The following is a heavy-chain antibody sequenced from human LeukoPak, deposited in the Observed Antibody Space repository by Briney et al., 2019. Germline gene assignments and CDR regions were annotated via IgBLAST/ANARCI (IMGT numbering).Heavy chain of an antibody. Sequence: ASVKVSCKASGYTFTSYDINWVRQATGQGLEWMGWMNPNSGNTGYAQKFQGRVTMTRNTSISTAYMELSSLRSEDTAVYYCARGGDSSGCYDYWGQETLVTVSS. CDR2: MNPNSGNT. D-gene: IGHD6-19*01. CDR1: GYTFTSYD. J-gene: IGHJ4*02. V-gene: IGHV1-8*01. CDR3: ARGGDSSGCYDY.